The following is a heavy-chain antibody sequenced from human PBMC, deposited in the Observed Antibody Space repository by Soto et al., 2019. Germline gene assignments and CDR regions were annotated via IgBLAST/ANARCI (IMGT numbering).Heavy chain of an antibody. V-gene: IGHV1-69*02. Sequence: QVQLVQSGAEVKKPGSSVKVSCKASGGTFSSYTISWVRQAPGQGLEWMGRIIPILGIANYAQKFQGRVTINADKSTSTAYMELSSLRSEDTAVYYCARVPRGIAVAGEAFDIWGQGTMVTVSS. J-gene: IGHJ3*02. CDR3: ARVPRGIAVAGEAFDI. CDR2: IIPILGIA. D-gene: IGHD6-19*01. CDR1: GGTFSSYT.